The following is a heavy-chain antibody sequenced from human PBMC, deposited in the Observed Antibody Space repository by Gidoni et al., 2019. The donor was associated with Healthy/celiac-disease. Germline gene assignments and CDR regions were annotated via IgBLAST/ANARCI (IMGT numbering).Heavy chain of an antibody. CDR2: INPKSGGT. V-gene: IGHV1-2*04. Sequence: QVQLVQSGAEVKKPGASVKFSCKSSGSTFTGYYMHWVRQAPGQGLEWMGWINPKSGGTNYAQKFQGWVTMTRDTSISTAYMELSRLRSDDTAVYYCAREEVTVVTPFYYYYYGMDVWGQGTTVTVSS. D-gene: IGHD2-15*01. CDR1: GSTFTGYY. J-gene: IGHJ6*02. CDR3: AREEVTVVTPFYYYYYGMDV.